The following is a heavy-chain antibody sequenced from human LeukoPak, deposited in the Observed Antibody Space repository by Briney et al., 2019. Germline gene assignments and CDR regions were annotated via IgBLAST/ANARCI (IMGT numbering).Heavy chain of an antibody. D-gene: IGHD2-8*01. V-gene: IGHV4-30-2*01. CDR2: IYHSGST. CDR3: ARVYRNTFDY. J-gene: IGHJ4*02. CDR1: GGSISSGGYY. Sequence: SETLSLTCTVSGGSISSGGYYWSWIRQPPGKGLEWIGYIYHSGSTYYNPSLKSRVTISVDRSKNQFSLKLSSVTAADTAVYYCARVYRNTFDYWGQGTLVTVSS.